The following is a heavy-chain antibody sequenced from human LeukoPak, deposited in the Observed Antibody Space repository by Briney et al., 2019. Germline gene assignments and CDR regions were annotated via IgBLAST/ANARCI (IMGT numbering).Heavy chain of an antibody. D-gene: IGHD6-19*01. J-gene: IGHJ5*02. CDR1: NGSISSDTYV. Sequence: PSQTLSLTCTVSNGSISSDTYVWSWIRQPAGKGLEWIGRMSSSGLSTYSPSLKSRVTKSIDTSRNQFSKNLNSVTAADTAVYYCAKGAGPPWFDPWGQGTLVTVSS. CDR3: AKGAGPPWFDP. V-gene: IGHV4-61*02. CDR2: MSSSGLS.